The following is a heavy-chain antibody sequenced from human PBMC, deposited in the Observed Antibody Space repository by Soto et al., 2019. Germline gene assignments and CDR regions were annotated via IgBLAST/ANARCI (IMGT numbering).Heavy chain of an antibody. V-gene: IGHV3-23*01. CDR2: ISGSGGST. CDR1: GFTFSSYA. CDR3: AKDVDRTSHLNWFDP. J-gene: IGHJ5*02. Sequence: HPGGSLRLSCAASGFTFSSYAMSWVRQAPGKGLEWVSAISGSGGSTYYADSVKGRFTISRDNSKNTLYLQMNSLRAEDTAVYYCAKDVDRTSHLNWFDPWGQGVMVTVSS. D-gene: IGHD5-12*01.